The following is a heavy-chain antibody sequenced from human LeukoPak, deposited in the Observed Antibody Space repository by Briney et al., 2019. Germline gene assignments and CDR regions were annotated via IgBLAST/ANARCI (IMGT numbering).Heavy chain of an antibody. V-gene: IGHV3-23*01. J-gene: IGHJ4*02. CDR2: ISGSGGST. D-gene: IGHD6-19*01. CDR1: GFTVSSNY. Sequence: GGSLRLSCAASGFTVSSNYMSWVRQAPGKGLEWVSAISGSGGSTYYADSVKGRFTISRDNSKNTLYLQMNSLRAEDTAVYYCAKSSGCFDYWGQGTLVTVSS. CDR3: AKSSGCFDY.